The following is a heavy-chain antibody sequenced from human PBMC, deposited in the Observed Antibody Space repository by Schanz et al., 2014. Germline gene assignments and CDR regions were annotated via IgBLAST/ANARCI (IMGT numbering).Heavy chain of an antibody. CDR1: GFTFSSYA. V-gene: IGHV3-23*01. D-gene: IGHD3-10*01. CDR2: ISGSGGDT. Sequence: EVQLLESGGGLVQPGGSLRLSCAASGFTFSSYAMSWVRQAPGKGLEWVTAISGSGGDTYYADSVKGRFTISRDNSKNTLXXXXXXXXXXXXXVYYCAKGQLLSYYFDYWGQGTLVTVSS. J-gene: IGHJ4*02. CDR3: AKGQLLSYYFDY.